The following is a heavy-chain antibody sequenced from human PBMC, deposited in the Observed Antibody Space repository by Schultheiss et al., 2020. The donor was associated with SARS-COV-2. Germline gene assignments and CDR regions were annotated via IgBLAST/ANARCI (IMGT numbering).Heavy chain of an antibody. Sequence: GGSLRLSCAASGFTFSGSAMHWVRQASGKGLEWVGRIRSKANSYATAYAASVKGRFTISRDNSKNTLYLQMNSLRAEDTAVYYCARGPEYSGSYFLLDYWGQGTLVTVSS. CDR3: ARGPEYSGSYFLLDY. CDR2: IRSKANSYAT. V-gene: IGHV3-73*01. J-gene: IGHJ4*02. CDR1: GFTFSGSA. D-gene: IGHD1-26*01.